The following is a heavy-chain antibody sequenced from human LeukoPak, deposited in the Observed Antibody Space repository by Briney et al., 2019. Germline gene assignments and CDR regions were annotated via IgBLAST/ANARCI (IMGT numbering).Heavy chain of an antibody. CDR2: INHSGST. CDR3: ARGPRWYHHFDY. J-gene: IGHJ4*02. CDR1: GGSISSSSYY. D-gene: IGHD4-23*01. Sequence: SETLSLTCTVSGGSISSSSYYWSWIRQPPGKGLEWIGEINHSGSTNYNPSLKSRVTISVDTSKNQFSLKLSSVTAADTAVYYCARGPRWYHHFDYWGQGTLVTVSS. V-gene: IGHV4-39*07.